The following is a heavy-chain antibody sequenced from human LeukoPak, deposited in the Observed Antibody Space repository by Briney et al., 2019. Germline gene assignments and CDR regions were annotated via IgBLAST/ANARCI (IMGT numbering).Heavy chain of an antibody. CDR3: ARGSRDGSGSYYRHFDY. CDR2: ISGSGGGT. D-gene: IGHD3-10*01. CDR1: GFTFSSYA. V-gene: IGHV3-23*01. J-gene: IGHJ4*02. Sequence: GGSLRLSCAASGFTFSSYAMSWIRQAPGKGLEWVSAISGSGGGTYYADSVKGRFTISRDNSKNTVYLQMNSLRAEDTAVYYCARGSRDGSGSYYRHFDYWGQGTLVTVSS.